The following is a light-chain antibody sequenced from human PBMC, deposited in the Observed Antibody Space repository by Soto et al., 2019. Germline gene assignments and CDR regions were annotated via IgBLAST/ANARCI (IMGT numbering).Light chain of an antibody. Sequence: EIVMTQSPATLSGSPGERATLSCRASQSVSSNLVWYQQKPGQAPRLLIYGASTRATGIPARFSGSGSGTEFTLTISSLQSEDFAVYYCQQYNNWPPLTFGGGTKVEIK. CDR2: GAS. J-gene: IGKJ4*01. CDR3: QQYNNWPPLT. V-gene: IGKV3-15*01. CDR1: QSVSSN.